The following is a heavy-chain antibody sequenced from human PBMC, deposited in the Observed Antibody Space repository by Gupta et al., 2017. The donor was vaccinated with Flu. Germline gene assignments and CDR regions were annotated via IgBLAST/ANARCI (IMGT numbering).Heavy chain of an antibody. CDR3: ARVWNWGGNNACDI. J-gene: IGHJ3*02. CDR2: INWNGGST. D-gene: IGHD1-7*01. V-gene: IGHV3-20*01. Sequence: DDYGMSWVRQAPGKGLEWVSGINWNGGSTGYADSVKGRFTISRDNAKNSLYLQMNSLRAEDTALYHCARVWNWGGNNACDIWGQGTRVTVSS. CDR1: DDYG.